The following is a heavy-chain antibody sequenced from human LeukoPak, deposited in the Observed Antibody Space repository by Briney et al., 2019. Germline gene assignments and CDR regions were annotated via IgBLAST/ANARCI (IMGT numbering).Heavy chain of an antibody. Sequence: PGGSLRLSCAASGFTFSSYWMSWVRQAPGKGLEWVANIKQDGSGKYYVDSVKGRFTISRDNAKNTLYLQMNSLRAEDTAAYYCAKDVGFGEFAFDYWGQGTLVTVSS. CDR2: IKQDGSGK. CDR3: AKDVGFGEFAFDY. CDR1: GFTFSSYW. D-gene: IGHD3-10*01. J-gene: IGHJ4*02. V-gene: IGHV3-7*01.